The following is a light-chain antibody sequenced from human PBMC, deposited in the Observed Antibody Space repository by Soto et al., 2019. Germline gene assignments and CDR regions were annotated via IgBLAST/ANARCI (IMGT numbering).Light chain of an antibody. CDR2: RVI. CDR3: GSYTRATTWV. V-gene: IGLV2-14*03. CDR1: SSDIGRYDY. Sequence: QSVLTQPASVSGSPGQSITISCPGTSSDIGRYDYVSWYQQFPGKAPKLRIYRVINRPSGVSDRVSGSKSGNSASLSISGLHPEDEASYFCGSYTRATTWVFGGGTKLTVL. J-gene: IGLJ3*02.